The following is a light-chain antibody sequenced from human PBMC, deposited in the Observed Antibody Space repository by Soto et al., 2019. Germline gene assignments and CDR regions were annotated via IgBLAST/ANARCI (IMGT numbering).Light chain of an antibody. CDR2: DVA. CDR1: SSDIGAYDS. CDR3: SSYTTFSTLV. J-gene: IGLJ3*02. V-gene: IGLV2-14*01. Sequence: QSALTQPVSVSESPGQSITIPCTGTSSDIGAYDSVSWYQQYPGKAPKLIIYDVANRPSGVSDRLSGSKSGNTASLTISGLQAEDEADYYCSSYTTFSTLVLGGGTKLTVL.